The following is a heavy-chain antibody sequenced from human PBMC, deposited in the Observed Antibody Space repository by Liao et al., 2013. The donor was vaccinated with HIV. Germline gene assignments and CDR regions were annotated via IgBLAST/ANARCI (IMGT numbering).Heavy chain of an antibody. CDR3: TRDLPVDTAMPDYYYYYMEV. CDR2: IYSRGTT. J-gene: IGHJ6*03. D-gene: IGHD5-18*01. CDR1: GGSIRSDY. V-gene: IGHV4-4*07. Sequence: QVLLKESGPGLVKPSETLSLTCTVSGGSIRSDYWSWIRQPAGKGLEWIGRIYSRGTTNYNPSLKSRVSMSVDTSQNQFSLKLSSVTAADTAVYYCTRDLPVDTAMPDYYYYYMEVWGRGTTVTVSS.